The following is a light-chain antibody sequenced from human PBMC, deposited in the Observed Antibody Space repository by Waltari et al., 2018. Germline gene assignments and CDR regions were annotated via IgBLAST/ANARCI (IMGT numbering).Light chain of an antibody. CDR3: QSYDSSLSGSV. Sequence: QSVLTQPPSVSGAPGQRVTIPCPGSSSNIGAGYHVHWYQQLPGTAPKLLIYGNSNRPSGVPDRFSGSKSGTSASLAITGLQAEDEADYYCQSYDSSLSGSVFGGGTKLTVL. CDR2: GNS. CDR1: SSNIGAGYH. J-gene: IGLJ2*01. V-gene: IGLV1-40*01.